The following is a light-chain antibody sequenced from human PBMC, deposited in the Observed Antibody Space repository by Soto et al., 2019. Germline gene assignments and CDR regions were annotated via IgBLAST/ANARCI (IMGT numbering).Light chain of an antibody. Sequence: DIQMTQSPSTLSASVGDRVTITCRASQRISSRLAWYQQKPGKAPKVLIYAASSLESGVPSRFSGSGSGTEFPLTLTSLQPDDFATYYCQEYYTYWTFGQGTKVEIK. CDR2: AAS. CDR3: QEYYTYWT. V-gene: IGKV1-5*01. J-gene: IGKJ1*01. CDR1: QRISSR.